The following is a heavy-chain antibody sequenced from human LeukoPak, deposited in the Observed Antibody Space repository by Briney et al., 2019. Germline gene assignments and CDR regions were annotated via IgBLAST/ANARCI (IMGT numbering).Heavy chain of an antibody. D-gene: IGHD6-13*01. CDR3: ARLSAAGTISVDS. CDR1: GASINSSSYY. CDR2: IYYTGST. J-gene: IGHJ4*02. Sequence: PSETLSLTCTVSGASINSSSYYWGWIRQPPGKGLEWTGNIYYTGSTYYNPSLKSRVTISVDRSKNQFSLKLSSVTAADTAVYYCARLSAAGTISVDSWGQGTLVTVSS. V-gene: IGHV4-39*01.